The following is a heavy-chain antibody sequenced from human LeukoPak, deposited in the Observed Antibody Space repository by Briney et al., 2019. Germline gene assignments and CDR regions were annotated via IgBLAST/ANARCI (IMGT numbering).Heavy chain of an antibody. CDR2: ISYDGSNK. CDR1: GFTFSSYA. J-gene: IGHJ4*02. Sequence: GRSLRLSCAASGFTFSSYAMHWVRQAPGKGLEWVAVISYDGSNKYYADSVKGRFTISRDNSKNTLYLQINSLRAEDTAVYYCARDGIVPAGEVGYFDYWGQGTLVTVSS. CDR3: ARDGIVPAGEVGYFDY. D-gene: IGHD2-2*01. V-gene: IGHV3-30-3*01.